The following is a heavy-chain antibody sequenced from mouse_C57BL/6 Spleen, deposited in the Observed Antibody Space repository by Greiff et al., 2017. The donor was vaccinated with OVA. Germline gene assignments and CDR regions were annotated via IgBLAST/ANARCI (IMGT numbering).Heavy chain of an antibody. J-gene: IGHJ3*01. CDR2: ISDGGSYT. V-gene: IGHV5-4*01. D-gene: IGHD2-5*01. CDR1: GFTFSSYA. Sequence: EVQRVESGGGLVKPGGSLKLSCAASGFTFSSYAMSWVRQTPEKRLEWVATISDGGSYTYYPDNVKGRFTISRDNAKNNLYLQMSHLKSEDTAMYYCARDYYSKEYWFAYWGQGTLVTVSA. CDR3: ARDYYSKEYWFAY.